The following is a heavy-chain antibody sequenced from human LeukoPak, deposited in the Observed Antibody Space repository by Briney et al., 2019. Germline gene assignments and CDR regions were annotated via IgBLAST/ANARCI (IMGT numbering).Heavy chain of an antibody. Sequence: ASVRVSCKASGGTFSSYGISWVRQAPGQGLEWMGGIIPFFGTATYAQKFQGRVTITADTSTSTSYMEVTSLRSEDTAVYYCVLDQGRYFYYMDVWGEGTTVTISS. J-gene: IGHJ6*03. D-gene: IGHD3-9*01. CDR3: VLDQGRYFYYMDV. CDR1: GGTFSSYG. CDR2: IIPFFGTA. V-gene: IGHV1-69*06.